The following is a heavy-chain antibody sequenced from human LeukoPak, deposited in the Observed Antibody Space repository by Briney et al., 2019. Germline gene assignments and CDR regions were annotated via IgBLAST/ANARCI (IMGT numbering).Heavy chain of an antibody. CDR2: IIPIFGIA. Sequence: GSSVKVSCKASGGTFSSYAISWVRQAPGQGLEWMGRIIPIFGIANYAQKFQGRVTITADKSTSTAYMELSSLRSEDTAVYYCASDSREYSYDYYYGMDVWGQGTTVTVSS. V-gene: IGHV1-69*04. J-gene: IGHJ6*02. D-gene: IGHD5-18*01. CDR3: ASDSREYSYDYYYGMDV. CDR1: GGTFSSYA.